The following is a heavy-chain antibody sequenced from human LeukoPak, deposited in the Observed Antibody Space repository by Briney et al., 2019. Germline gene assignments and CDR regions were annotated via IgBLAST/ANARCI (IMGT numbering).Heavy chain of an antibody. Sequence: GGSLRLSCAASGFTFSSYSMNWVRQAPGKGLEWVSYISSSSSTIYYADSVKGRFTISRDNAKNSLYLQMNSLRAEDTAVYYCASTVKWWLLIFDYWGQGTLVTVSS. CDR2: ISSSSSTI. J-gene: IGHJ4*02. D-gene: IGHD2-21*01. V-gene: IGHV3-48*01. CDR1: GFTFSSYS. CDR3: ASTVKWWLLIFDY.